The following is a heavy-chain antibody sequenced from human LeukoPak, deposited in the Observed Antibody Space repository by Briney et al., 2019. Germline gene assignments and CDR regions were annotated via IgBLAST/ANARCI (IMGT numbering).Heavy chain of an antibody. J-gene: IGHJ4*02. D-gene: IGHD3-22*01. CDR2: ISYDGSDK. V-gene: IGHV3-30*04. CDR1: GFTFSSYA. Sequence: GGSLRLSCAASGFTFSSYAMHWVRQAPGKGLEWVAVISYDGSDKYYADSVKGRFTISRDNSKNTLYLQMNSLRAEDTAVYYCAKGLWYYNDSSGYVDYWGQGTLVTVSS. CDR3: AKGLWYYNDSSGYVDY.